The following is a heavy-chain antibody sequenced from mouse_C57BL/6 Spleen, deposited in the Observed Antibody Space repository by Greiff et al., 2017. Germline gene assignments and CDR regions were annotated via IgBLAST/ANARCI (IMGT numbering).Heavy chain of an antibody. Sequence: EVKLMESGGGLVKPGGSLKLSCAASGFTFSDYGMHWVRQAPEKGLEWVAYISSGSSTIYYADTVKGRFTISRDNAKNTLFLQMTSLRSEDTAMYYCERPTGTWFACWGQGTLVTVSA. CDR3: ERPTGTWFAC. D-gene: IGHD4-1*01. CDR1: GFTFSDYG. CDR2: ISSGSSTI. V-gene: IGHV5-17*01. J-gene: IGHJ3*01.